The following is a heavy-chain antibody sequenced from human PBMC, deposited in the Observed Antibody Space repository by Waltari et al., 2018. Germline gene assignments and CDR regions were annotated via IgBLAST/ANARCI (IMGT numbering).Heavy chain of an antibody. D-gene: IGHD2-8*02. CDR1: GYSFTNYW. V-gene: IGHV5-51*01. CDR2: ISPGDYDT. J-gene: IGHJ4*02. CDR3: AGRCTGATCPHGLDY. Sequence: EVQLVPSGAEVKKPGESLRISCQGSGYSFTNYWIDWMRQMPERGGEWRGIISPGDYDTRYSPSFQGQVTISADKSVTTDYLQWSSLKASDTAMYYCAGRCTGATCPHGLDYWGQGTLVTVSS.